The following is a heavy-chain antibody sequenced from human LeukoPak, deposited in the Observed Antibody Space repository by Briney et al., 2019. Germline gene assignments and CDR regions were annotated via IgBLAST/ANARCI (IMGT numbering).Heavy chain of an antibody. V-gene: IGHV1-69*05. J-gene: IGHJ4*02. Sequence: GASVKVSCKASGGTFSSYAISWVRQAPGQGLEWMGRIIPIFGTANYAQKFQGRVTITTDESTSTAYMELSSLRSEDTAVYYCAGVDGWYPFDYWGQGTLVTVSS. D-gene: IGHD6-19*01. CDR3: AGVDGWYPFDY. CDR2: IIPIFGTA. CDR1: GGTFSSYA.